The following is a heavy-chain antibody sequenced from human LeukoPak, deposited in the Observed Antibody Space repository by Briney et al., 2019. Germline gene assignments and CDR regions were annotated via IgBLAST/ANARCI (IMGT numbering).Heavy chain of an antibody. D-gene: IGHD3-3*01. CDR1: GGSISSYY. J-gene: IGHJ4*02. Sequence: ETLSLTCTVSGGSISSYYWSWIRQPPGKGLEWIGYIYYSGSTNYNPSLKSRVTISVDTSKNQFSLKLSSVTAADTAVYYCARSANYDFWSGYLDYWGQGTLVTVSS. V-gene: IGHV4-59*01. CDR2: IYYSGST. CDR3: ARSANYDFWSGYLDY.